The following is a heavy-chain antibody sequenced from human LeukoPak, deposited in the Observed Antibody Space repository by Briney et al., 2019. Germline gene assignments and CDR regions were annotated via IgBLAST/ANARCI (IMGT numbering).Heavy chain of an antibody. J-gene: IGHJ3*02. CDR2: IWYDGNSK. CDR1: GFTFSSFG. V-gene: IGHV3-33*01. CDR3: ARDISSSLDAFDI. D-gene: IGHD6-13*01. Sequence: GGSLRLSCAASGFTFSSFGLHWVRQAPGKGLEWVAVIWYDGNSKYYADSVKGRFTISRDNSKNTLNLQMSSLRAEDTAVYYCARDISSSLDAFDIWGQGTMVTVSS.